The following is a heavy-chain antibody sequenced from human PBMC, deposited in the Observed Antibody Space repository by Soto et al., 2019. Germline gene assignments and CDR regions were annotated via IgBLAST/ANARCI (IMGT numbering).Heavy chain of an antibody. D-gene: IGHD6-25*01. Sequence: GGSLRLSCAASGFSFNKYAMHWVRQAPGTGLEYVSGISDTGGSTSHADSVKGRFTISRDNSKDTLFLQMNSLRPEDTAVYYCVRGVDDEDGAAAPWFFFENWGQGTPVTVSS. V-gene: IGHV3-64D*06. CDR1: GFSFNKYA. J-gene: IGHJ4*02. CDR2: ISDTGGST. CDR3: VRGVDDEDGAAAPWFFFEN.